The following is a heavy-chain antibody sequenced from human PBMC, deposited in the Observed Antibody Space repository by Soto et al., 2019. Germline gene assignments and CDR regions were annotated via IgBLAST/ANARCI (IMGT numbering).Heavy chain of an antibody. J-gene: IGHJ5*02. CDR3: ARERAYQLLYNWFDP. CDR2: INIDGITT. CDR1: GFTFSSYA. D-gene: IGHD2-2*01. V-gene: IGHV3-74*01. Sequence: VQLVESGGGVVQPGRSLRLSCAASGFTFSSYAMHWVRQAPGKGLEWVSRINIDGITTTYADSVKGRFSISRDNAKNTLYLQMNSLRADDTAVYYCARERAYQLLYNWFDPWGQGTLVTVSS.